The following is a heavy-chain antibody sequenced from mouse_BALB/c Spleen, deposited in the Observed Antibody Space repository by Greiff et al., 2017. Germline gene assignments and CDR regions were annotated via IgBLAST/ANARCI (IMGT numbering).Heavy chain of an antibody. CDR1: GYTFSSYW. Sequence: QVQLQQSGAELMKPGASVKISCKATGYTFSSYWIEWVKQRPGHGLEWIGEILPGSGSTNYNEKFKGKATFTADTSSNTAYMQLSSLTSEDSAGYYCARVRGGYYYAMDYWGQGTSVTVSS. CDR3: ARVRGGYYYAMDY. V-gene: IGHV1-9*01. J-gene: IGHJ4*01. CDR2: ILPGSGST.